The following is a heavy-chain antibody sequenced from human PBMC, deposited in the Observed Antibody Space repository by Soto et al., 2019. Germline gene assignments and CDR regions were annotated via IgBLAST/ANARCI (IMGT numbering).Heavy chain of an antibody. CDR1: GFTFSSYS. Sequence: GGSLRLSCAASGFTFSSYSMNWVRQAPGKGLEWVSSISSSSSYIYYADSVKGRFTISRDNAKNSLYLQMNSLRAEDTAVYYCARNYDFWSGKLSPHYYYYYMDVWGKGTTVTVSS. J-gene: IGHJ6*03. V-gene: IGHV3-21*01. D-gene: IGHD3-3*01. CDR3: ARNYDFWSGKLSPHYYYYYMDV. CDR2: ISSSSSYI.